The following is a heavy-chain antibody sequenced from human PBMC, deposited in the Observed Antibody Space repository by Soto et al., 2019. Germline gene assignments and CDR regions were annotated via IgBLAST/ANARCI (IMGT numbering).Heavy chain of an antibody. CDR2: ISYDGSNK. CDR3: ARDDRDGIYCSGGSCLLEY. CDR1: GFTFSSYA. J-gene: IGHJ4*02. Sequence: QVQLVESGGGVVQPGRSLRLSCAASGFTFSSYAMHWVRQAPGKGLEWVAVISYDGSNKYYADSVKGRFTISRDNSKNTLYLQMNSLRAEDTAVYYCARDDRDGIYCSGGSCLLEYWCQGTLVTVS. D-gene: IGHD2-15*01. V-gene: IGHV3-30-3*01.